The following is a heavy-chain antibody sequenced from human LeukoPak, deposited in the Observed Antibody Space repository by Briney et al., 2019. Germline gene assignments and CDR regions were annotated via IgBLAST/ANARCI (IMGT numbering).Heavy chain of an antibody. J-gene: IGHJ4*02. Sequence: GASVKVSCKASGYTFTGYYMHWVRQAPGQGFEWMGGIIPIFGTANYAQKFQGRVTITADESTSTAYMELSSLRSEDTAVYYCARDTGAARRAFDIWGQGTLVTVSS. D-gene: IGHD1-1*01. CDR1: GYTFTGYY. CDR3: ARDTGAARRAFDI. CDR2: IIPIFGTA. V-gene: IGHV1-69*13.